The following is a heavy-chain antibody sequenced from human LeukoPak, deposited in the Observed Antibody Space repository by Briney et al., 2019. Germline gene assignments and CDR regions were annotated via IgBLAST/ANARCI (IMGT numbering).Heavy chain of an antibody. Sequence: SETLSLTCTVAGVSISSSSYYWGWIRQPPGKGLEWIGSIYYSGSTYYNPSLKSRVTISVDTSKNQFSLKLSSVTAADTAVYYCAGSPDNSSWYYYYYGMDVWGQGTTVTVSS. CDR1: GVSISSSSYY. CDR2: IYYSGST. CDR3: AGSPDNSSWYYYYYGMDV. V-gene: IGHV4-39*01. J-gene: IGHJ6*02. D-gene: IGHD6-13*01.